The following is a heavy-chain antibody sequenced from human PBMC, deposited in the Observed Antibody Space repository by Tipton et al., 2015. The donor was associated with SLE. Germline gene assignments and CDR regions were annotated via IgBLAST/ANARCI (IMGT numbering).Heavy chain of an antibody. D-gene: IGHD2-2*02. V-gene: IGHV3-23*01. CDR1: GFVFGTYA. CDR3: AKGLGYCSSGSCYTTAYTMDV. J-gene: IGHJ6*02. CDR2: ISGTGGRT. Sequence: SLRLSCPASGFVFGTYAMHWVRQAPGKGLEWVSSISGTGGRTYYADSVKGRFTISRDNSKNTLYLQMGSLRVEDTAVYSCAKGLGYCSSGSCYTTAYTMDVWGQGTTVTVSS.